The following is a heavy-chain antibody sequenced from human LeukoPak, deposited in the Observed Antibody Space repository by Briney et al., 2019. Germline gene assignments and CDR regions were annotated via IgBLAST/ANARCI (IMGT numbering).Heavy chain of an antibody. Sequence: GGSLRLSCAASGFTFSSYSMNWVRQAPGKGLEWVSSISSSSSYIYYADSVKGRFPISRDNAKNSLYLQMNSLRAEDTAVYYCARDLDVDIVATIEGGYYFDYWGQGTLVTVSS. CDR1: GFTFSSYS. CDR2: ISSSSSYI. J-gene: IGHJ4*02. D-gene: IGHD5-12*01. V-gene: IGHV3-21*01. CDR3: ARDLDVDIVATIEGGYYFDY.